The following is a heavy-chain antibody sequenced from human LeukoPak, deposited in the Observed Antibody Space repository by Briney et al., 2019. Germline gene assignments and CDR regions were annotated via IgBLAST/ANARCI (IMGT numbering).Heavy chain of an antibody. CDR1: GFTFSSYA. CDR3: AKDGRYSNVDFDY. V-gene: IGHV3-23*01. CDR2: ISGSGGST. J-gene: IGHJ4*02. D-gene: IGHD4-11*01. Sequence: GGSLRLSCAASGFTFSSYAMGWVRQAPGKGLEWVSAISGSGGSTYYADSVKGRFTITRDNSKNTLYLQMNSLRAEDTAVYYCAKDGRYSNVDFDYWGQGTLVTVSS.